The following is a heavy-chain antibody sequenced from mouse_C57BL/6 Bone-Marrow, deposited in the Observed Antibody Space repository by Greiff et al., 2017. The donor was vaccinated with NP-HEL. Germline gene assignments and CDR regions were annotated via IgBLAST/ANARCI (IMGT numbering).Heavy chain of an antibody. J-gene: IGHJ3*01. CDR1: GFTFSSYG. V-gene: IGHV5-6*01. CDR2: ISSGGSYT. Sequence: VQLQQSGGDLVKPGGSLKLSCAASGFTFSSYGMSWVRQTPDKRLEWVATISSGGSYTYYPDSVKGRFTISRDNAENTLYLQMSSLKSEDTAMYYCASPYDYDVAWFAYWGQGTLVTVSA. D-gene: IGHD2-4*01. CDR3: ASPYDYDVAWFAY.